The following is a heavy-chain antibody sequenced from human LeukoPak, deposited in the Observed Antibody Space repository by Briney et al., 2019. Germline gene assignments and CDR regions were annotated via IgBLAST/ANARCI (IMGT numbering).Heavy chain of an antibody. Sequence: GGSLRLSCAASGFTFSSYAMSWVRQAPGKGLEWVSAISGSGGSTYYADSVKGRFTISRDNSKNTLYLQMNSLRAEDTAVYYCAKDQYRDIVLVPAAKGYWGQGTLVTVSS. CDR2: ISGSGGST. V-gene: IGHV3-23*01. CDR1: GFTFSSYA. CDR3: AKDQYRDIVLVPAAKGY. J-gene: IGHJ4*02. D-gene: IGHD2-2*01.